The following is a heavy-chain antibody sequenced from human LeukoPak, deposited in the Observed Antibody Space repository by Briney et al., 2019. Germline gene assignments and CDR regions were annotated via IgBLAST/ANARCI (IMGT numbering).Heavy chain of an antibody. V-gene: IGHV3-7*01. CDR1: GFSLSNYW. CDR3: VRGVWAPFDS. CDR2: IKQDGSEK. Sequence: GGSLRLSCAASGFSLSNYWMNWVRQAPGKGLEWVANIKQDGSEKNYVDSVNGRFSISRDNAKNSLILQMNSLRDEDTAVYYCVRGVWAPFDSWGQGTLVSVSS. J-gene: IGHJ4*02. D-gene: IGHD7-27*01.